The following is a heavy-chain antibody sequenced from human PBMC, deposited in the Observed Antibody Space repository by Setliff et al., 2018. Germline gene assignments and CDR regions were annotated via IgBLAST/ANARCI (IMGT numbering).Heavy chain of an antibody. J-gene: IGHJ3*02. V-gene: IGHV4-59*11. D-gene: IGHD3-3*01. Sequence: SETLSLTCSVSGGSIDIHYWSWIRQPPGKGLEWIGSIYYSGNTNYNPSLKSRVTISIDTSKNQFSLKLSSVTAADTAVYHCARGKTFFGAFIRAFDIWVQGRMVTVSS. CDR2: IYYSGNT. CDR3: ARGKTFFGAFIRAFDI. CDR1: GGSIDIHY.